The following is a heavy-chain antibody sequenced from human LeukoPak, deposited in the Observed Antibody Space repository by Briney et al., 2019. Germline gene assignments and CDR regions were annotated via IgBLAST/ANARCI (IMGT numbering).Heavy chain of an antibody. D-gene: IGHD3-22*01. CDR2: INPRGGST. CDR3: ARVKSYYYDTSDKDAFDI. V-gene: IGHV1-46*01. J-gene: IGHJ3*02. Sequence: GASVKVSCKASGYTFTSYYMHWVRQAPGQGLEWMGIINPRGGSTSYTQKFQGRVTMTRDTSTGTVYMELSSLRSEDTAVYYCARVKSYYYDTSDKDAFDIWGQGTIVTVSS. CDR1: GYTFTSYY.